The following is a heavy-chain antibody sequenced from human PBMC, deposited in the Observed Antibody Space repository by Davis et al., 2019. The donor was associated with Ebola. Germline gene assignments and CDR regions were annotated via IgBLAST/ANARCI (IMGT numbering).Heavy chain of an antibody. D-gene: IGHD4-17*01. CDR3: TSAYGDYDY. CDR1: GFTFSSYS. CDR2: IRSKANSYAT. V-gene: IGHV3-73*01. J-gene: IGHJ4*02. Sequence: GESLKISCAASGFTFSSYSMNWVRQASGKGLEWVGRIRSKANSYATAYAASVKGRFTISRDDSKNTAYLQMNSLKTEDTAVYYCTSAYGDYDYWGQGTLVTVSS.